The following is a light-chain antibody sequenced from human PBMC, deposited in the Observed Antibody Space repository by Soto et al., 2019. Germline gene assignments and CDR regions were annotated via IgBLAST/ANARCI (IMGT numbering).Light chain of an antibody. CDR1: QSISSY. Sequence: DIQMTQSPSSLSASVGDRVTITCRASQSISSYLNWYQQKPGKAPKLLIYAASSLQSGVPSWFSGSGSGTDFTLTISSLQPEDFATYYCQQSYSTPTFGQGTKVDIK. CDR2: AAS. V-gene: IGKV1-39*01. CDR3: QQSYSTPT. J-gene: IGKJ1*01.